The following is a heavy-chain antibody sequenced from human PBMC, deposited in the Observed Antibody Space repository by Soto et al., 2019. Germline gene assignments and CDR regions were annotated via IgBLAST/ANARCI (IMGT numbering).Heavy chain of an antibody. V-gene: IGHV3-74*01. D-gene: IGHD2-2*01. J-gene: IGHJ4*02. CDR3: ARGLYLKYGKDY. Sequence: EVQLVESGGGLVQTGGSLRLSCAASGFTFSSYWMHWVRQAPGKGVVWVSRITGDGGSTNYADSVKGRFTISRDNAKNTVYLQVDSLRAEDTAVYYCARGLYLKYGKDYWGQGTLVTVSS. CDR1: GFTFSSYW. CDR2: ITGDGGST.